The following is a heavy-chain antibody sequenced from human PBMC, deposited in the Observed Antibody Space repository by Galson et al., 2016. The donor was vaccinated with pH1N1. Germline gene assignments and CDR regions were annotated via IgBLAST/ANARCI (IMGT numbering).Heavy chain of an antibody. CDR1: GFSFSRSA. D-gene: IGHD3-9*01. V-gene: IGHV3-33*05. CDR2: ISYDGSKA. CDR3: TRDRRYLDWTSPRFDN. J-gene: IGHJ4*02. Sequence: LRLSCATSGFSFSRSAMNWVRQAPGKGLEWVALISYDGSKAYYADAVKGRFIISRDNSQKTVFLQMNSLSAEDTALYYCTRDRRYLDWTSPRFDNWDQGTQISVSS.